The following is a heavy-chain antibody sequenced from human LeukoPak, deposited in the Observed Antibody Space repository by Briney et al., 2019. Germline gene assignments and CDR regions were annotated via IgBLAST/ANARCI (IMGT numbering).Heavy chain of an antibody. V-gene: IGHV5-51*01. Sequence: GESLKISCKGSGYSFTSYWIGWVRQMPGKGLEWMGIIYPGDSDPRYSPSFQGQVTISADKSISTAYLQWSSLKASDTAMYYCARLGVAQQLPTDAFDIWGQGTMVTVSS. CDR3: ARLGVAQQLPTDAFDI. J-gene: IGHJ3*02. CDR2: IYPGDSDP. D-gene: IGHD6-13*01. CDR1: GYSFTSYW.